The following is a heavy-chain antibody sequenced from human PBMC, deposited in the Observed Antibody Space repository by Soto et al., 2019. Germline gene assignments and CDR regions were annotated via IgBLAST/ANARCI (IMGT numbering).Heavy chain of an antibody. CDR2: IDPSDSYT. D-gene: IGHD3-10*01. J-gene: IGHJ6*02. Sequence: GESLKISCKGSGYSFTCYWISWVRQMPGKGLEWMGRIDPSDSYTNYSPSFQGHVTISADKSISTAYLQWSSLKASDTAMYYCARHGTVVRGVISVNYYYYGMDVWGQGTTVSVSS. CDR3: ARHGTVVRGVISVNYYYYGMDV. CDR1: GYSFTCYW. V-gene: IGHV5-10-1*01.